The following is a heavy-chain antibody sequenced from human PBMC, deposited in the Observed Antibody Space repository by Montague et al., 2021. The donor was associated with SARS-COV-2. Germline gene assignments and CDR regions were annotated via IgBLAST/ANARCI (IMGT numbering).Heavy chain of an antibody. V-gene: IGHV4-39*01. J-gene: IGHJ4*02. CDR3: ARREYSYGWGD. D-gene: IGHD5-18*01. Sequence: SETLSLTCTVTGGPISGSSYYWSWNRQSPEKGLEWNASVDYSGNTNYSPTLKIRLTIAVDTSKNQFSLKLNTVTAADTALYYCARREYSYGWGDWGQGTLVTVSS. CDR1: GGPISGSSYY. CDR2: VDYSGNT.